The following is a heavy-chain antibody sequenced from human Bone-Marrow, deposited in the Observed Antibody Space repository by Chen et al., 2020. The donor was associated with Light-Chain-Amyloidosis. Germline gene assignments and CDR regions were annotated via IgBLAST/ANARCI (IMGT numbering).Heavy chain of an antibody. Sequence: QVQLQESGPGLVKPSETLSLTCPVSGGSISSYYWSWIRQPAGKGLEWIGRIYTSGSTNYNPSLKSRVTMSVDTSKNQFSLKLSSVTAADTAVYYCAREFQYYYDSSGYVDYWGQGTLVTVSS. V-gene: IGHV4-4*07. D-gene: IGHD3-22*01. CDR2: IYTSGST. J-gene: IGHJ4*02. CDR1: GGSISSYY. CDR3: AREFQYYYDSSGYVDY.